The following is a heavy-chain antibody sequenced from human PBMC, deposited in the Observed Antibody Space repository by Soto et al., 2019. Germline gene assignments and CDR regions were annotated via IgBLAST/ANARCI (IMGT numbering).Heavy chain of an antibody. D-gene: IGHD3-22*01. CDR2: TYHSGST. CDR3: ARAYYYDSSGYPY. Sequence: SETLSLTCAVSGGYISSGGYSWSWIRQPPGKGLEWIGYTYHSGSTYYNPSLKSRVTISVDRSKNQFSLKLSSVTAADTAVYYCARAYYYDSSGYPYWGQGTLVTVSS. V-gene: IGHV4-30-2*01. CDR1: GGYISSGGYS. J-gene: IGHJ4*02.